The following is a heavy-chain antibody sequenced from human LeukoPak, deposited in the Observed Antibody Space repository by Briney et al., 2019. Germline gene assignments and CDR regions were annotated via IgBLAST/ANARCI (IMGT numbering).Heavy chain of an antibody. D-gene: IGHD1-1*01. V-gene: IGHV4-34*01. CDR3: ARTNYYFDY. Sequence: SETLSLTCAVYGGSFSGYHWSWIRQPPGKGLEWIGEINHSGSTNYNPSLKSRVTISVDTSKNQFSLKLSSVTAADTAVYYCARTNYYFDYWGQGTLVTVSS. J-gene: IGHJ4*02. CDR2: INHSGST. CDR1: GGSFSGYH.